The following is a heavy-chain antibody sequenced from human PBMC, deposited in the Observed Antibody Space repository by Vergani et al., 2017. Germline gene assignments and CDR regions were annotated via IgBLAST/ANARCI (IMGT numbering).Heavy chain of an antibody. CDR1: GFTFSSYW. D-gene: IGHD3-3*01. CDR3: AREISRYEEYYDLWSEEDV. V-gene: IGHV3-7*01. J-gene: IGHJ6*04. Sequence: EVQLVESGGGLVQPGGSLRLSCAASGFTFSSYWMSWVRQAPGKGLEWVANIKQDGSENYYVDSVKGRFTISRDNAKNSLYLQMNSLRAEDTAVYYCAREISRYEEYYDLWSEEDVWGKGTTVTVSS. CDR2: IKQDGSEN.